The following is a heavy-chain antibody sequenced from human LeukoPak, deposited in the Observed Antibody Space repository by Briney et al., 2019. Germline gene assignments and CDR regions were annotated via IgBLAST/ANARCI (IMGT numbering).Heavy chain of an antibody. CDR2: ISYDGSNK. CDR1: GFTFSSYA. J-gene: IGHJ6*03. Sequence: PGGSLRLSCAASGFTFSSYAMHWVRQAPGKGLEWVAVISYDGSNKYYADSVKGRFTISRDNSKNTLYLQMNSLRAEDTAVYYCAKAGYCSSTSCLYYYYMDVWGKGTTVTVSS. CDR3: AKAGYCSSTSCLYYYYMDV. V-gene: IGHV3-30-3*01. D-gene: IGHD2-2*01.